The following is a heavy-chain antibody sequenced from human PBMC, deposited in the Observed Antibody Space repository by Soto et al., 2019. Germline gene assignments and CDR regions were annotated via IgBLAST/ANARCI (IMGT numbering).Heavy chain of an antibody. J-gene: IGHJ6*02. CDR1: GDSVSSNSAA. CDR3: ARDLTVAATEGYYYYYDMDV. CDR2: TYYRSKWYN. Sequence: SQTLSLTCAISGDSVSSNSAAWNWIRQSPSRGLEWLGRTYYRSKWYNDYAVSVKSRITINPDTSKNQFSLQLNSVTPEDTAVYYCARDLTVAATEGYYYYYDMDVWGQGTTVTVSS. V-gene: IGHV6-1*01. D-gene: IGHD6-19*01.